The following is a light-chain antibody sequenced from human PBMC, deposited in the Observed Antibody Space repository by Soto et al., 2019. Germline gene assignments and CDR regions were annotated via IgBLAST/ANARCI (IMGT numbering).Light chain of an antibody. CDR3: QQASSFPIT. Sequence: DIQVTQSPSSVSASVGDRVTITCRASQDIAAYLAWYQHKPGRAPELLIHAASSLQSGVPSRFSGSGSGTDFTLTINSLQPEDFATYYCQQASSFPITFGQGTRLDI. V-gene: IGKV1D-12*01. J-gene: IGKJ5*01. CDR1: QDIAAY. CDR2: AAS.